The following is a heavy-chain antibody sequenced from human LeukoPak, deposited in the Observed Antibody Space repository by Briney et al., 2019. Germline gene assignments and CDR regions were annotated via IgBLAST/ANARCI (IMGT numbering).Heavy chain of an antibody. Sequence: PGGSLRLSCAASGFTFSSYAMSRVRQAPGKGLEWVSSISVSGGGTYYADSVKGRFTISRDNSKNTLYLQMNSLRAEDTAVYYCAKRGCSGGTCYHTPYFDYWGQGALVTVSS. V-gene: IGHV3-23*01. J-gene: IGHJ4*02. CDR2: ISVSGGGT. CDR1: GFTFSSYA. D-gene: IGHD2-15*01. CDR3: AKRGCSGGTCYHTPYFDY.